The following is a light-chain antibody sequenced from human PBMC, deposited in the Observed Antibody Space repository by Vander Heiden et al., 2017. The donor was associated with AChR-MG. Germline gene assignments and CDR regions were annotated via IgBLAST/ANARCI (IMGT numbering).Light chain of an antibody. CDR3: QAWDSTTGVL. J-gene: IGLJ2*01. V-gene: IGLV3-1*01. Sequence: SYELTQPPSVSVSPGQTVSIPCPGDKLGDKYACWYQQKPGQSPVLVIYQDSKRPSGIPERFSGSNSGNTATLTISGTQAMDEADYYCQAWDSTTGVLFGGGTKLTVL. CDR1: KLGDKY. CDR2: QDS.